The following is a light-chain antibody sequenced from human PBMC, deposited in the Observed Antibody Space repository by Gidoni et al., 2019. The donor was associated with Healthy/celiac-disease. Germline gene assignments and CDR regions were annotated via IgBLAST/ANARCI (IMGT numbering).Light chain of an antibody. Sequence: EIVLTQSPATLSLSPGERATLSCRASQSVSSYLAWYKQKPGQAPRLLIYDASNRATGIPARFSGIGSGTDFTLTISSLEPEDFAVYYCQQRSNWPPAFGQGTRLEIK. CDR1: QSVSSY. CDR3: QQRSNWPPA. V-gene: IGKV3-11*01. J-gene: IGKJ5*01. CDR2: DAS.